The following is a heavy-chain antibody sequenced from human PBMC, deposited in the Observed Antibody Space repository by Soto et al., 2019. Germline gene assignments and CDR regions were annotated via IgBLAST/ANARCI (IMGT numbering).Heavy chain of an antibody. CDR3: ARSAYYDILMDV. D-gene: IGHD3-9*01. CDR2: INAGNGNT. J-gene: IGHJ6*02. Sequence: QVHLVQSGAEVKKPGASVKVSCKASGYTFTSYAIHWVRQAPGQRLEWMGWINAGNGNTKYSQKFQGRVTITRDTSATTAYMELSSLRSEDTAVYYCARSAYYDILMDVWGQGTTVIVSS. V-gene: IGHV1-3*01. CDR1: GYTFTSYA.